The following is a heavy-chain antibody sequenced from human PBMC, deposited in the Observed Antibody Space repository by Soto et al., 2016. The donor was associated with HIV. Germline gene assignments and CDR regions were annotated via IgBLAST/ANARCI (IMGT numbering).Heavy chain of an antibody. D-gene: IGHD2-2*01. J-gene: IGHJ4*02. Sequence: EVQLVESGGGLVQPGGSLKLSCAASGFTFSGSAMHWVRQASGKGLEWVGRIRSKANSYATAYAASVKGRFTISRDDSKNTAYLQMNSLKTEDTAVYYCTTSDIVVVPAAMGKDYWGQGTLVTVSS. CDR3: TTSDIVVVPAAMGKDY. V-gene: IGHV3-73*01. CDR2: IRSKANSYAT. CDR1: GFTFSGSA.